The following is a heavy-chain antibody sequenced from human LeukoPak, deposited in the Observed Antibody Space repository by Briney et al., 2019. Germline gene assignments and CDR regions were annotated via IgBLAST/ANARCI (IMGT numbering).Heavy chain of an antibody. CDR2: ISGSGGST. J-gene: IGHJ4*02. D-gene: IGHD3-22*01. CDR1: DFTFSNYA. CDR3: AKDRYYYDSSGYLDY. Sequence: GGSLRLSCAASDFTFSNYAMSWVRQAPGKGLEWVSAISGSGGSTYYADSVKGRFTISRDNSKNTLYLQMNSLRAEDTAVYYCAKDRYYYDSSGYLDYWGQGTLVTVSS. V-gene: IGHV3-23*01.